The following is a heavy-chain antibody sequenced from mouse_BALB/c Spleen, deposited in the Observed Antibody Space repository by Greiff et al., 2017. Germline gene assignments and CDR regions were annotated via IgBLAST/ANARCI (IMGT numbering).Heavy chain of an antibody. V-gene: IGHV1-5*01. Sequence: VQLQQSGTVLARPGASVKMSCKASGYSFTSYWMHWVKQRPGQGLEWIGAIYPGNSDTSYNQKFKGKAKLTAVTSASTAYMELSSLTNEDSAVYCCTGGYDVYWYLDDWGAGTTVTVAS. CDR3: TGGYDVYWYLDD. CDR1: GYSFTSYW. CDR2: IYPGNSDT. J-gene: IGHJ1*01. D-gene: IGHD2-2*01.